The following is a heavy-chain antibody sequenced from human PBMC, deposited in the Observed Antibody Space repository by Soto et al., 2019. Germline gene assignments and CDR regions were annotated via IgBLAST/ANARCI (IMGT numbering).Heavy chain of an antibody. D-gene: IGHD1-1*01. Sequence: LSLTCTVSGGSISSGDYYWSWIRQPPGKGLEWIGYIYYSGSTYYNPSLKSRVTISVDTSKNQFSLKLSSVTAADTAVYYCAREAMATASIDYWGQGTLVTVSS. V-gene: IGHV4-30-4*01. J-gene: IGHJ4*02. CDR3: AREAMATASIDY. CDR2: IYYSGST. CDR1: GGSISSGDYY.